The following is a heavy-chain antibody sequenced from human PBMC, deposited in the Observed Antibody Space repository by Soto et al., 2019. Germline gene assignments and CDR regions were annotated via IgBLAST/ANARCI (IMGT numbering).Heavy chain of an antibody. V-gene: IGHV3-23*01. CDR3: AKDQAPGPDTAMSLHYYYGMDV. Sequence: GGSLRLSCAASGFTFSSYAMSWVRQAPGKGLEWVSAISGSGGSTYYADSVKGRFTISRDNSKNTLYLQMNSLRAEDTAVYYCAKDQAPGPDTAMSLHYYYGMDVWGQGTTVTVSS. D-gene: IGHD5-18*01. J-gene: IGHJ6*02. CDR2: ISGSGGST. CDR1: GFTFSSYA.